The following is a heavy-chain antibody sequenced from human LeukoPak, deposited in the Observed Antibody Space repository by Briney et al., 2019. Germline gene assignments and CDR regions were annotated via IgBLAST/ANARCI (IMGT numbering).Heavy chain of an antibody. CDR3: ARDYVSGSFGP. V-gene: IGHV3-7*01. D-gene: IGHD3-10*01. J-gene: IGHJ5*02. Sequence: GGSLRLSCAASGFTSSSYWMSWVRQAPGKGLEWVANIKQDGSEKNYVDSVKGRFTISRDNAKNSLYLQMNSLRAEDTAVYYCARDYVSGSFGPWGQGTLVTVSS. CDR1: GFTSSSYW. CDR2: IKQDGSEK.